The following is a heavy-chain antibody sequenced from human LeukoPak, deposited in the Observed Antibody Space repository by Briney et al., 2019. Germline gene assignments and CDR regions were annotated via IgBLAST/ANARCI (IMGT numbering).Heavy chain of an antibody. D-gene: IGHD1/OR15-1a*01. CDR3: ARGGVEQGNRIYLDS. J-gene: IGHJ4*02. CDR1: GFALSSYA. CDR2: SSHDGANT. V-gene: IGHV3-30-3*01. Sequence: GESLRLSCAASGFALSSYAVLWVRHGPGKGLEWVTWSSHDGANTYSADFVKGRLTVSRDNAKNTLYLQMNSLTIDDTAVYYCARGGVEQGNRIYLDSWGQGTLVTVSS.